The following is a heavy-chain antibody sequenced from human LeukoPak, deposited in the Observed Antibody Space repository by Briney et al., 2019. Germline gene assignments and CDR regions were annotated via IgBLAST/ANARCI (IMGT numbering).Heavy chain of an antibody. V-gene: IGHV1-8*02. Sequence: PVASVKVSCKASGYTFTSYFMYWVRQAPGQGLEWMGWMNPNSGNTGYAQKFQGRVTMTRNTSISTAYMELSSLRSEDTAVYYCARGTYYYGSERGLVDYWGQGTLVTVSS. CDR2: MNPNSGNT. CDR3: ARGTYYYGSERGLVDY. D-gene: IGHD3-10*01. CDR1: GYTFTSYF. J-gene: IGHJ4*02.